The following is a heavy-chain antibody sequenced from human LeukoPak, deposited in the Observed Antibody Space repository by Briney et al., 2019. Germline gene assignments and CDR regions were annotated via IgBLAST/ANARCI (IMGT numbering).Heavy chain of an antibody. D-gene: IGHD5-12*01. Sequence: GASLKVSCKASGYTFTSYGISWVRQAPGQGLEWMGWMGAYIGNTNYAQTLQGRVTMTTHTSTRTAYMQLRSLRSDDTAVYYCARAGIVATIVNFDYWGQGTLVTVSS. V-gene: IGHV1-18*01. CDR1: GYTFTSYG. CDR3: ARAGIVATIVNFDY. CDR2: MGAYIGNT. J-gene: IGHJ4*02.